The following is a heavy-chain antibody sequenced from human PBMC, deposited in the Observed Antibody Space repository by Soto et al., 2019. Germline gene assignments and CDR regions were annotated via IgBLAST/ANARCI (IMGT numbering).Heavy chain of an antibody. CDR2: FNPGGST. V-gene: IGHV4-34*01. D-gene: IGHD1-26*01. J-gene: IGHJ5*02. Sequence: KPSETLSLTCGVHGGPFSGFFWSWIRQSPGKGLEWIGEFNPGGSTNYNPSLKSRLTISADRSTSQVSLRLTSVAAADAAVYFCARSAASFGGASYHGAWGQGTLVTVSS. CDR3: ARSAASFGGASYHGA. CDR1: GGPFSGFF.